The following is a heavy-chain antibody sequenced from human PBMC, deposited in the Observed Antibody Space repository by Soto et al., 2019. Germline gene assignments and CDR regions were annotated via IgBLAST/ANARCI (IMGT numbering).Heavy chain of an antibody. D-gene: IGHD3-10*01. Sequence: EVQLLESGGGLVQPGGSLRLSCAAYGFPFHNYAMTWVRQAPGKGLEGVSAISGGGDTTSYADSVKGRFTVSRDGSKNTLYLQMSSLRAEDTALYYCAKGRGGSGSLTPRVDFWGQGTLVTVSS. CDR2: ISGGGDTT. CDR1: GFPFHNYA. CDR3: AKGRGGSGSLTPRVDF. V-gene: IGHV3-23*01. J-gene: IGHJ4*02.